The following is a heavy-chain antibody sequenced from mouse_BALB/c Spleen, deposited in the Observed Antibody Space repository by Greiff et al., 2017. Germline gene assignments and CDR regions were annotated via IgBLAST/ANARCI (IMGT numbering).Heavy chain of an antibody. J-gene: IGHJ4*01. Sequence: EVQLQESGGGLVKPGGSLKLSCAASGFTFSSFGMHWVRQAPEKGLEWVAYISSGSSTIYYADTVKGRFTISRDNPKNTLFLQMTSLRSEDTAMYYCARGFDYDRDYAMDYWGQGTSVTVSS. V-gene: IGHV5-17*02. D-gene: IGHD2-4*01. CDR1: GFTFSSFG. CDR3: ARGFDYDRDYAMDY. CDR2: ISSGSSTI.